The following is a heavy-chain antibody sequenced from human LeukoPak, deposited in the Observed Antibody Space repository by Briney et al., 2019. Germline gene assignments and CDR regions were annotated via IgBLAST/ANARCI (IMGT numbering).Heavy chain of an antibody. D-gene: IGHD3-3*01. V-gene: IGHV4-59*01. CDR2: IYYSGST. J-gene: IGHJ3*02. CDR3: AREYYDQGAFDI. CDR1: GGSISSYY. Sequence: PSETLSLTCTVSGGSISSYYWSWIRQPPGKGLERIGYIYYSGSTNYNPSLKSRVTISVDTSKNQFSLKLSSVTAADTAVYYCAREYYDQGAFDIWGQGTMVTVSS.